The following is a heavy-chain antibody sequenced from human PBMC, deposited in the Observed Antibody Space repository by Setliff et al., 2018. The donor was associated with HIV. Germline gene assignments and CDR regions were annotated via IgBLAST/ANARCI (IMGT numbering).Heavy chain of an antibody. CDR3: AKGVKWLDP. CDR1: GFTFSNYG. J-gene: IGHJ5*02. CDR2: ISGSGSTI. Sequence: PGGSLRLSCAASGFTFSNYGIHWARQAPGKGLEWISYISGSGSTIYYADSVKGRFTISRDNAKNSLHLQMNSLRAEDTAVYYCAKGVKWLDPWGQGIQVTVSS. D-gene: IGHD3-16*01. V-gene: IGHV3-48*04.